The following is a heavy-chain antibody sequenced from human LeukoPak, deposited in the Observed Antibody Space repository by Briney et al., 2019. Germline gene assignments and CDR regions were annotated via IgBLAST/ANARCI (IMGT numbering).Heavy chain of an antibody. D-gene: IGHD6-25*01. CDR3: ARALPVRGYGYFDY. CDR1: GGSFSGYY. J-gene: IGHJ4*02. V-gene: IGHV4-34*01. Sequence: SETLSLTCAVYGGSFSGYYWSWIRQPPGKGLEWIGEINHSGSTNYNPSLKSRVTISVDTSKNQFSLKLSSVTAADTAVYYCARALPVRGYGYFDYWGQGTLVTVSS. CDR2: INHSGST.